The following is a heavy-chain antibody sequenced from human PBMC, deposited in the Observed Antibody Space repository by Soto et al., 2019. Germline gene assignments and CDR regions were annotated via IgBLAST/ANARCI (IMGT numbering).Heavy chain of an antibody. CDR2: IYYSGST. D-gene: IGHD5-12*01. Sequence: SETLSLTCTVSGDSVTSGNYYLSWIRQPPGKGLEWIGHIYYSGSTNYSPSLKSRVTISLDTSNNQFSLKVTSVTAADTAVYYCAVIPVDTYRIYWLDPWGQGTLVTIFS. CDR1: GDSVTSGNYY. V-gene: IGHV4-61*01. CDR3: AVIPVDTYRIYWLDP. J-gene: IGHJ5*01.